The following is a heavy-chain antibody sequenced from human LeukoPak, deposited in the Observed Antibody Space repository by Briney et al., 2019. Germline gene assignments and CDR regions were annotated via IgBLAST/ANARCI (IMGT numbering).Heavy chain of an antibody. CDR1: GFTDSSHY. CDR2: LYSGGST. Sequence: GGPLRLPCAASGFTDSSHYMSWVPHAPEEALVWVVVLYSGGSTFYAVPLKGRFTISRDNSKNTLYLQMNSLRAEDTAVYYFARWEAATNWGQGTLVTVSS. CDR3: ARWEAATN. J-gene: IGHJ4*02. D-gene: IGHD6-25*01. V-gene: IGHV3-66*01.